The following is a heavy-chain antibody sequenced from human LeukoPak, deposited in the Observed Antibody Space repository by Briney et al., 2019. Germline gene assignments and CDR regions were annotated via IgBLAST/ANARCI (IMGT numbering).Heavy chain of an antibody. CDR2: IYTSGST. Sequence: SETLSLTCTVSGVSISSLYWSWIRQPAGKGLEWIGRIYTSGSTDYNPSLKSRVTMSVDTSKNQFSLKLSSVTAADTAVYYCTQRGFHWYFDLWGRGTLVTVSS. V-gene: IGHV4-4*07. CDR1: GVSISSLY. J-gene: IGHJ2*01. D-gene: IGHD6-25*01. CDR3: TQRGFHWYFDL.